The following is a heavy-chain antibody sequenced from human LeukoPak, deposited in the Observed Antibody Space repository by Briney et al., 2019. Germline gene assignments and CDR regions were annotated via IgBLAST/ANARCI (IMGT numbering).Heavy chain of an antibody. D-gene: IGHD4-17*01. V-gene: IGHV3-11*01. CDR3: ARDRYGDFKADY. CDR2: ISSSGSTI. J-gene: IGHJ4*02. Sequence: GGSLRLSCTASGFTFRDYYVIWIRQAPGKGLEGVSYISSSGSTIYYADSVKGRFTISRDNAKNSLYLQMNSLRAEDTAVYYCARDRYGDFKADYWGQGTLVTVSS. CDR1: GFTFRDYY.